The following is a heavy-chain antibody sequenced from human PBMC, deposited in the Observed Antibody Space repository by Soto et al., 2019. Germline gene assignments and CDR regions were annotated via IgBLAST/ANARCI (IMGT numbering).Heavy chain of an antibody. J-gene: IGHJ4*02. Sequence: PSETLSLTCTVSGGSISSYYWSWIRQPPGKGLEWIGYIYYSGSTNYNPSLKSRVTISVDTSKNQFSLKLSSVTAADTAVYYCARHRNGYYDSSGYLHWGQGTLVTVSS. CDR1: GGSISSYY. CDR3: ARHRNGYYDSSGYLH. V-gene: IGHV4-59*08. CDR2: IYYSGST. D-gene: IGHD3-22*01.